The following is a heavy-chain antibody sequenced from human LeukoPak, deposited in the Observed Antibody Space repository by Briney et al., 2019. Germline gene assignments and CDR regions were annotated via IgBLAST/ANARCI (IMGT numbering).Heavy chain of an antibody. D-gene: IGHD3-22*01. CDR2: INPSGGTT. V-gene: IGHV1-46*01. Sequence: ASVEVSCKASGYTFTSYYIHWVRQAPGQGLEWMAIINPSGGTTSYAQKFQGRLTMTRDTSTSTVYMELSSLRSEDTAVYYCARDHRPSYDSSAYYYPGDYWGQGTLVTVSS. CDR3: ARDHRPSYDSSAYYYPGDY. J-gene: IGHJ4*02. CDR1: GYTFTSYY.